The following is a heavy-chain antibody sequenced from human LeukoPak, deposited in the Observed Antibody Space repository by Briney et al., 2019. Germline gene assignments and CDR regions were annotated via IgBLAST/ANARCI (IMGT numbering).Heavy chain of an antibody. CDR2: IYPGDSDT. CDR1: GYSFTSYW. V-gene: IGHV5-51*01. Sequence: GESLKISCKVSGYSFTSYWIGWGRQMPGKGLEWMGIIYPGDSDTRYSAYFQGQVTISADKSISTAYLQWSSLKASDTAMYYCERRARSIAPYYYYMDVWGKGTTVTVSS. J-gene: IGHJ6*03. D-gene: IGHD6-6*01. CDR3: ERRARSIAPYYYYMDV.